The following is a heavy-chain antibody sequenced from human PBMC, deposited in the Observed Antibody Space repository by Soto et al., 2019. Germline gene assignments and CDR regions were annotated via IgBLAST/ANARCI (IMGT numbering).Heavy chain of an antibody. Sequence: QVQLQESGPGLVKPSQTLSLMCTVSGGSISSGGYYWSWIRQYPGKGLEWIGYIYYSAVTYYNPSLKSRVTISLDPSKNQFSLKLSSVTAADTALYYCARDRGGYGDFDYWGQGTLVTVSS. D-gene: IGHD5-12*01. CDR1: GGSISSGGYY. V-gene: IGHV4-31*03. J-gene: IGHJ4*02. CDR2: IYYSAVT. CDR3: ARDRGGYGDFDY.